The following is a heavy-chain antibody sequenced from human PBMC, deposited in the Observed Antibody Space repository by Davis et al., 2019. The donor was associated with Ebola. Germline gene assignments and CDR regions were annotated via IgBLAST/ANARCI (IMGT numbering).Heavy chain of an antibody. Sequence: GESLKISCAASGFTFSTYTMTWVRQAPGKGLEWVSSISISSAFIYYADSVKGRFTVSRDNAKNTLYLQMNSLRAEDTAVYYCARYLSEWRSYSYHYYGMDVWGQGTTVTVSS. CDR3: ARYLSEWRSYSYHYYGMDV. D-gene: IGHD3-3*01. CDR1: GFTFSTYT. J-gene: IGHJ6*02. V-gene: IGHV3-21*06. CDR2: ISISSAFI.